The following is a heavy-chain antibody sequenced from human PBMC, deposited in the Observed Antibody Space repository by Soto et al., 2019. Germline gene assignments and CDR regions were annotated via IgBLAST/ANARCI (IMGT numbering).Heavy chain of an antibody. CDR2: IYPDSGGT. V-gene: IGHV1-2*02. CDR1: GYTLSHFY. J-gene: IGHJ4*02. Sequence: SVKVSCKTSGYTLSHFYIHRVRQAPGQGLESMGWIYPDSGGTDYAQKFQGRVTMTRDTPISTAYMELSRLRSDDTAVYYCRVTGVSEVDYWGQGTLVTVSS. D-gene: IGHD2-8*01. CDR3: RVTGVSEVDY.